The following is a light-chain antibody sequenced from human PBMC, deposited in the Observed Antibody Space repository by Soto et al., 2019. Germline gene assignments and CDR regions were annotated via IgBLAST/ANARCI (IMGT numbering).Light chain of an antibody. CDR2: DAS. V-gene: IGKV1-5*01. CDR3: QQYNTYTYN. Sequence: DIQMTQSPSTLSAHVGDRVTFTCRASQTINNRLAWYQQKSGKNPKLLIRDASSLESGVPSRFSGSGSGTEFTLTISGLQPDDFATYYCQQYNTYTYNFGQGTKLEIK. CDR1: QTINNR. J-gene: IGKJ2*01.